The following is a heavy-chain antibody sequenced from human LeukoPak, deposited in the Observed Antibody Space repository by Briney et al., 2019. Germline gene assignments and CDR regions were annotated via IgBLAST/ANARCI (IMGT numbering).Heavy chain of an antibody. CDR3: ARAPTYDFWSGYPYYFDC. Sequence: GASVKVSCKSSGYTFTSYDISWVRQATGQGLEWMGWMNPNSGNTGYAQNFQGRVTISRNTSISTAYMELSSLRSEDTAVYYCARAPTYDFWSGYPYYFDCWGQGTLVTVSS. CDR2: MNPNSGNT. J-gene: IGHJ4*02. D-gene: IGHD3-3*01. CDR1: GYTFTSYD. V-gene: IGHV1-8*03.